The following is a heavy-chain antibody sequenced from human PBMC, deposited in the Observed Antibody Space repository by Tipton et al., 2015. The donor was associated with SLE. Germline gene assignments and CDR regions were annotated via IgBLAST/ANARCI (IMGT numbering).Heavy chain of an antibody. CDR1: GGSISSRGYY. CDR3: ARARYGDYDIDS. CDR2: IYSSGST. Sequence: TLSLTCAVSGGSISSRGYYWTWIRQHPGEGLEWIGYIYSSGSTYYTPSLKSRVTFSLDTSTNQFSLKLRSVTAADTAVYYCARARYGDYDIDSWGQGSLVIVST. J-gene: IGHJ4*02. D-gene: IGHD4-17*01. V-gene: IGHV4-31*11.